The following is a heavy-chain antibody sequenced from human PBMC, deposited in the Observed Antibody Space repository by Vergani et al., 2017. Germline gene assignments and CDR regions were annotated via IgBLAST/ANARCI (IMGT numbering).Heavy chain of an antibody. J-gene: IGHJ4*02. CDR2: INHSGST. D-gene: IGHD2-21*02. V-gene: IGHV4-34*01. CDR1: GGSFSGYY. CDR3: ASLRRRYGGGDCYSSRTDY. Sequence: QVQLQQWGAGLLKPSETLSLTCAVYGGSFSGYYWSWIRQPPGKGLEWIGEINHSGSTNYNPSLKSRVTISVDKSKNQFSLKLSSVTAAATAVYYCASLRRRYGGGDCYSSRTDYWGQGTLVTVSS.